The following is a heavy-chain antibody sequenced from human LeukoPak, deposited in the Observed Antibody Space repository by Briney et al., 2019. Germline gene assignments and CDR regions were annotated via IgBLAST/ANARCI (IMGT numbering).Heavy chain of an antibody. CDR1: RFTFSSYA. J-gene: IGHJ2*01. Sequence: GGFLRLSCAASRFTFSSYAMSWVRQAPGKGLEWVSTISGRGDSTYYADSVKGRFTISRDNSRNTLYLQMNTLRAEDTAVYYCAKAIAAPVWYFDLWGRGTLVTVSS. D-gene: IGHD6-13*01. CDR3: AKAIAAPVWYFDL. CDR2: ISGRGDST. V-gene: IGHV3-23*01.